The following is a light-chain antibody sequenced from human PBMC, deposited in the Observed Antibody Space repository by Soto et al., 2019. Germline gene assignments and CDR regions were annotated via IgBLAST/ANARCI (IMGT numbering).Light chain of an antibody. CDR3: SSFTTSSTYV. Sequence: QSVLTQPPSVSGSPGQSVAISCSGSSSDVGSNNRVSWYQQSPGTAPKLMIYDVTNRPSGVPDRFSGSKSGNTASLTISGLQAEDDADYYCSSFTTSSTYVFGTGTKV. CDR1: SSDVGSNNR. V-gene: IGLV2-18*02. J-gene: IGLJ1*01. CDR2: DVT.